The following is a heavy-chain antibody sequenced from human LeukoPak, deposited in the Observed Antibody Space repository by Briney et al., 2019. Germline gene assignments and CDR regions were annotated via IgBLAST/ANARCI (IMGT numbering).Heavy chain of an antibody. CDR1: GYTFTSYY. CDR3: VRGASSIAALNPFWYFDL. Sequence: GASVKVSCKASGYTFTSYYMHWVRQGPGQGLEWMGIINPSGGSTSYAQKFQGRVTMTRDTSTNTVYMELNSLRSEDTAVFYCVRGASSIAALNPFWYFDLWGRGTLVTVSS. V-gene: IGHV1-46*01. CDR2: INPSGGST. D-gene: IGHD6-6*01. J-gene: IGHJ2*01.